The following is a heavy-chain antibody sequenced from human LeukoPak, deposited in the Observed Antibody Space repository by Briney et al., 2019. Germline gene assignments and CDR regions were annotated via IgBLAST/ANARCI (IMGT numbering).Heavy chain of an antibody. CDR2: IVPMFGIA. D-gene: IGHD5-24*01. Sequence: GASVKVSCKASGGTFITYGINWVRQAPGQGLEWMGGIVPMFGIANNAQKFEGRVSITTDESSTTAYMELSSLRSEDTAFYYCATTSVRDGFNYFDYWGQGTLVPVSS. J-gene: IGHJ4*02. CDR1: GGTFITYG. V-gene: IGHV1-69*05. CDR3: ATTSVRDGFNYFDY.